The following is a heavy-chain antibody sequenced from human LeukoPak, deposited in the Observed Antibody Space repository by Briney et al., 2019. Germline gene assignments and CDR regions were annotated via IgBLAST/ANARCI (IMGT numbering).Heavy chain of an antibody. Sequence: GGSLGLSCAVSGFSISSYAMSWVRQAPGKGLEWVSAVSATGSNTYYGDSVKGRFTISRDNSKNTLYLQMNSLRAEDTAVYHCASTFYNPNFDYWGQGTLVTVSS. J-gene: IGHJ4*02. CDR1: GFSISSYA. CDR2: VSATGSNT. CDR3: ASTFYNPNFDY. V-gene: IGHV3-23*01. D-gene: IGHD5-24*01.